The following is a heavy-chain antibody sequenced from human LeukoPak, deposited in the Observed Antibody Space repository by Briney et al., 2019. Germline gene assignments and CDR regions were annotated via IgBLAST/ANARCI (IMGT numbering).Heavy chain of an antibody. CDR3: ARGKFYCSSTSCFYWYFDL. CDR1: GGSISSYY. CDR2: IYYSGST. J-gene: IGHJ2*01. V-gene: IGHV4-59*01. D-gene: IGHD2-2*01. Sequence: SETLSLTCTVSGGSISSYYWSWIRQPPGKGLEWIGYIYYSGSTNDNPSLKSRVTISVDTSKNQFSLKLSSVTAADTAVYYCARGKFYCSSTSCFYWYFDLWGRGTLVTVSS.